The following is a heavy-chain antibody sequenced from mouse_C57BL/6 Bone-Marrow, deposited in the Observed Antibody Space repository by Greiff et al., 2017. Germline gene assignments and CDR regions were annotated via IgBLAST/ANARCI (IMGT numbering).Heavy chain of an antibody. CDR3: ARDRGNYYSSSYYFDY. CDR2: ISAGGSYT. CDR1: GFTFSSYA. J-gene: IGHJ2*01. V-gene: IGHV5-4*01. Sequence: EVKLMESGGGLVKPGGSLKLSCAASGFTFSSYAMSWVRQTPEKRLEWVETISAGGSYTYYPDNVKGRFTISRDNATHNLYLQMSHLKSENTAMYYCARDRGNYYSSSYYFDYWGQGTTLTVSS. D-gene: IGHD1-1*01.